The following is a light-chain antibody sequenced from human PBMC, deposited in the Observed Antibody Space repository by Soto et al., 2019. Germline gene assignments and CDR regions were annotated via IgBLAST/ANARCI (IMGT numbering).Light chain of an antibody. CDR3: CSYAGTYLV. CDR2: DVS. CDR1: SSDVGGYNY. J-gene: IGLJ2*01. Sequence: QSALTQPRSVSGSPGQSVTISCTGSSSDVGGYNYVSWYQQHPGKAPKLMINDVSKRPSGVPDRFSGSKSGNTASLTISGLQAEDEADYYSCSYAGTYLVFGGGTKLTVL. V-gene: IGLV2-11*01.